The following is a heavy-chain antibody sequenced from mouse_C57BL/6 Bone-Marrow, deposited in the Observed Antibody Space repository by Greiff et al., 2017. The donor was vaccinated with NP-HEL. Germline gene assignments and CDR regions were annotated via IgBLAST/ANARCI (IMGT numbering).Heavy chain of an antibody. CDR2: INPGSGGT. J-gene: IGHJ2*01. V-gene: IGHV1-54*01. CDR3: AGSYYSNYRTLDY. Sequence: VQLQQSGAELVRPGTSVKVSCKASGYAFTNYLIEWVKQRPGQGLEWIGVINPGSGGTNYNEKFKGKATLTADKSSSTAYMQLSSLTSEDSEVYFCAGSYYSNYRTLDYWGQGTTLTVSS. D-gene: IGHD2-5*01. CDR1: GYAFTNYL.